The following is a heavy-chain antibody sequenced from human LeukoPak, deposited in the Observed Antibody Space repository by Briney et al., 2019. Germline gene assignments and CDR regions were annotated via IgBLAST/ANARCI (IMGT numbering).Heavy chain of an antibody. CDR3: ARHLRVNYYDSSGYPQGAFDI. V-gene: IGHV5-51*01. D-gene: IGHD3-22*01. Sequence: GESLKISGKGSGYSFTSYWIGWVRQMPGKGLEGRGIIDPGDSDTTYSPSFQGQATISADKSISTAYLQWSRLKASDTAMYYCARHLRVNYYDSSGYPQGAFDIWGQGTMVTVSS. J-gene: IGHJ3*02. CDR2: IDPGDSDT. CDR1: GYSFTSYW.